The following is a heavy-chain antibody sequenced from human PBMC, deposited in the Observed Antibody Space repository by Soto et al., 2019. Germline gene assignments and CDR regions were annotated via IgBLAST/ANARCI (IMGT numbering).Heavy chain of an antibody. J-gene: IGHJ4*02. CDR2: IYGVDSDT. D-gene: IGHD1-26*01. V-gene: IGHV5-51*01. CDR3: ASLSRLGPQSAFDY. CDR1: TYIFANYW. Sequence: GESLKISCSVSTYIFANYWIGWVRQMPGKGLEWMGIIYGVDSDTKYSPSFRGQVTISADKSIFTAYLQWRSLKASDTATYYCASLSRLGPQSAFDYWGRGTLVTVSS.